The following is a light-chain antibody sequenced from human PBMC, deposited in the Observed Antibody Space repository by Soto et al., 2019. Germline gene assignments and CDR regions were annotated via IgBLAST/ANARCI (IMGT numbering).Light chain of an antibody. CDR3: QQYTNTNNPWM. J-gene: IGKJ1*01. V-gene: IGKV1-5*01. CDR2: DAS. Sequence: GDRVTITCQASQTITTWMAWYQQKPGKAPKLLVYDASTLQSGVATRFSGSGSGTEFTLIISGLQPEDSATYYCQQYTNTNNPWMFGQGTKVDIK. CDR1: QTITTW.